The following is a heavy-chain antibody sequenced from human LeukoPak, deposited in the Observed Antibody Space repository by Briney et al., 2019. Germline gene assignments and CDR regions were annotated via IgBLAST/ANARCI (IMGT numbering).Heavy chain of an antibody. Sequence: GGSLRLSCAASGFTFSSYAMSWVRQAPGKGLEWVSAISGSGGGTYYADSVKGRFTISRDNSKNTLYLQMNSLRAEDTAVYYCAKDQVSSWYNWFDPWGQGTLVTVSS. V-gene: IGHV3-23*01. CDR2: ISGSGGGT. CDR3: AKDQVSSWYNWFDP. CDR1: GFTFSSYA. D-gene: IGHD6-13*01. J-gene: IGHJ5*02.